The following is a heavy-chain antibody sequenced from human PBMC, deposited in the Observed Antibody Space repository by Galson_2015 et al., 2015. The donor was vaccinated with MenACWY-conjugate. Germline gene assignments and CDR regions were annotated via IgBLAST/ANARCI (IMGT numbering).Heavy chain of an antibody. CDR1: GFTFSAYG. V-gene: IGHV3-30*02. CDR3: AKDKIYFGSGSYLYYFDY. J-gene: IGHJ4*02. CDR2: MRYDGSDG. D-gene: IGHD3-10*01. Sequence: SLRLSCATSGFTFSAYGMHWVRQAPGKGLEWLAFMRYDGSDGTYADSVKGRFIISRDDSRRTLSLQMNNLTTEDTAVYFCAKDKIYFGSGSYLYYFDYRGQGTLVTVSS.